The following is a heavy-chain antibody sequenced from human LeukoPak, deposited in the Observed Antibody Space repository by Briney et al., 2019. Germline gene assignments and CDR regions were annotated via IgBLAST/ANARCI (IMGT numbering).Heavy chain of an antibody. D-gene: IGHD6-19*01. CDR1: GFTFSSYE. J-gene: IGHJ4*02. Sequence: PGGSLRLSCAASGFTFSSYEMNWVRQAPGKGLEWVSYISSGSTIYDADSVKGRFTISRDNAKNSLYLQMNSLRAEDTAVYYCARENIAVAGAPFDYWGQGTLVTVSS. V-gene: IGHV3-48*03. CDR2: ISSGSTI. CDR3: ARENIAVAGAPFDY.